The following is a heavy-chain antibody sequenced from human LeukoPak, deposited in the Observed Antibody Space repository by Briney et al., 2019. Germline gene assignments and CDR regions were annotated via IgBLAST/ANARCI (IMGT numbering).Heavy chain of an antibody. Sequence: GGSLRLSCAASGFTFSSYGMHWVRQAPGKGLEWVTLISYDGSNKYYVDSVKGRFTISRDNSKNTLYLQMNSLRAEDTAVYYCAREGYDFWSGYSSQLWYFDYWGQGTLVTVSS. V-gene: IGHV3-30*03. CDR1: GFTFSSYG. J-gene: IGHJ4*02. CDR2: ISYDGSNK. D-gene: IGHD3-3*01. CDR3: AREGYDFWSGYSSQLWYFDY.